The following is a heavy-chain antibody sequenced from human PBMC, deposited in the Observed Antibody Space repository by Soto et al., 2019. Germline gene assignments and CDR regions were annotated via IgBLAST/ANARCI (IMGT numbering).Heavy chain of an antibody. J-gene: IGHJ6*02. CDR2: IYHSGST. Sequence: SETLSLTCAVSGYSISSGYYWGCIRQPPGKGLEWIGSIYHSGSTYYNPSLKSRVTISVDTSKNQFSLKLSSVTAADTAVYYCARVVNTAMLYYYYYGMDVWGQGTTVTVSS. V-gene: IGHV4-38-2*01. CDR1: GYSISSGYY. D-gene: IGHD5-18*01. CDR3: ARVVNTAMLYYYYYGMDV.